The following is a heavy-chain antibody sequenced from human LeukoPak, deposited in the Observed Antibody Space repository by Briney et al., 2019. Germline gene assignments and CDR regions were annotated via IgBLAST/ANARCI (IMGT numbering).Heavy chain of an antibody. Sequence: SETLSLTCTVSGGSISSYYWSWIRQPPGKGLEWIGYIYYSGSTNYNPSLKSRVTISVDTSKNQFSLELSSVTAADTAVYYCARVRSGFGELLWWFDPWGQGTLVTVSS. J-gene: IGHJ5*02. D-gene: IGHD3-10*01. V-gene: IGHV4-59*01. CDR3: ARVRSGFGELLWWFDP. CDR2: IYYSGST. CDR1: GGSISSYY.